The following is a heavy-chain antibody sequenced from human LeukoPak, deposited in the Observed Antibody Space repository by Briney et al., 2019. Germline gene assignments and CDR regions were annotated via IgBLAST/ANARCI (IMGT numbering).Heavy chain of an antibody. Sequence: ASVNVSCKVSVYTLTELAIHWVRQAPGKGLEWMGAFDPEDGGTTYAQKFQGRITLTEDTSTDTAYMELRSLSSEDTAVYYCATARVRLGELSLPEVRDDWGQGTLISVSS. D-gene: IGHD3-16*02. CDR3: ATARVRLGELSLPEVRDD. V-gene: IGHV1-24*01. CDR1: VYTLTELA. CDR2: FDPEDGGT. J-gene: IGHJ4*02.